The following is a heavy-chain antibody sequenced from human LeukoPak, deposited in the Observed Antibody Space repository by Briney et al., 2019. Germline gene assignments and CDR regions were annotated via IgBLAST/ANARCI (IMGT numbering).Heavy chain of an antibody. Sequence: PGGSVRLSCAASGFTFSSYDMHWVRQATGKGLEWVSAIGTAGDTYYPGSVKGRFTISRENAKNSLYLQMNSLRAGDTAVYYCARVQGLDFRWYFDLWGRGTFVTVSS. J-gene: IGHJ2*01. CDR3: ARVQGLDFRWYFDL. CDR1: GFTFSSYD. V-gene: IGHV3-13*01. CDR2: IGTAGDT.